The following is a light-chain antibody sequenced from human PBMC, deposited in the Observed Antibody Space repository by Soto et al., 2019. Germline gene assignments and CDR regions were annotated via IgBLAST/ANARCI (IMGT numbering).Light chain of an antibody. CDR1: QSVRSN. CDR2: GAS. CDR3: QQYNNWPLL. V-gene: IGKV3-15*01. Sequence: EIVMTQSPATLSVSPGERVTLSCRASQSVRSNLAWYQQKPGQAPRLLIYGASTRATGIPARFSGSGSGTEFTLTISSLQSEDFAVYYCQQYNNWPLLFGGGNKVETK. J-gene: IGKJ4*01.